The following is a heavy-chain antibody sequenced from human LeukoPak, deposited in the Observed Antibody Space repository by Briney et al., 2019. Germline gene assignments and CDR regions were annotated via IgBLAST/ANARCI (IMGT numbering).Heavy chain of an antibody. CDR2: IYHSGST. CDR1: GGSISSYY. V-gene: IGHV4-59*12. J-gene: IGHJ4*02. Sequence: SETLSLTCTVSGGSISSYYWSWIRQPPGKGLEWIGYIYHSGSTYYNPSLKSRVTISADRSKNQFSLKLSSVTAADTAVYYCARDIGGVPAALDYWGQGTLVTVSS. CDR3: ARDIGGVPAALDY. D-gene: IGHD2-2*01.